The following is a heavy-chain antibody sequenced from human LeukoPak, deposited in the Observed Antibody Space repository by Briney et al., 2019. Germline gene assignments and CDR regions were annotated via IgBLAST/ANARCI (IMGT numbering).Heavy chain of an antibody. J-gene: IGHJ6*02. CDR3: ASGSFNYYYGMDV. CDR2: ISGSGGST. D-gene: IGHD3-10*01. V-gene: IGHV3-23*01. CDR1: GFTFSSYA. Sequence: GGSLRLSCAASGFTFSSYAMSWVRQAPGKGLERVSAISGSGGSTYYADSVKGRYTISRDNSKNTLYLQMNSLRAEDTAVYYCASGSFNYYYGMDVWGQGTTVTVSS.